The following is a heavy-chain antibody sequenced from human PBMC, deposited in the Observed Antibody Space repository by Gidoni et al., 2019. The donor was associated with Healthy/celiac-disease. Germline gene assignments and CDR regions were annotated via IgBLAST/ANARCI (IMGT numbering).Heavy chain of an antibody. J-gene: IGHJ4*02. V-gene: IGHV4-59*01. CDR3: ARFNRITVDY. Sequence: QVQLQESGPGLVKPSETLSLTCTVSGGSISSYYWSWIRQPPGKGLEWIGYIYYSGSTNYNPSLKRRVTISVDTSKNQFSLKLSSGTAAETAVYYCARFNRITVDYWGQGTLVTVSS. CDR2: IYYSGST. D-gene: IGHD3-10*01. CDR1: GGSISSYY.